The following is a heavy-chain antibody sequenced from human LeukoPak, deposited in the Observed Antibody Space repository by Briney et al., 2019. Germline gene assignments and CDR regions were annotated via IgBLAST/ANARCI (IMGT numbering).Heavy chain of an antibody. Sequence: ASVKVSCKASGYTFTSYYINWVRQATGQGLGWMGWMNPNSGNTGYAQKFQGRVTMTRNTSISTAYMELSSLRSEDTAVYYCARGYSYDPFFDYWGQGTLVTVSS. CDR2: MNPNSGNT. V-gene: IGHV1-8*01. CDR3: ARGYSYDPFFDY. J-gene: IGHJ4*02. CDR1: GYTFTSYY. D-gene: IGHD5-18*01.